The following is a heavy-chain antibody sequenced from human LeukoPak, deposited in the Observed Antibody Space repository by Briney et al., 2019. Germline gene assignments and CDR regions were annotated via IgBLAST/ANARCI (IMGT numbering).Heavy chain of an antibody. D-gene: IGHD3-3*01. CDR3: ARGQALYYDFWSGFDY. Sequence: GASVKVSCKASGYTFTGYHMHWVRQAPGQGLEWMGWINPNSGGTKYAQKFQGRVTMTRDTSISTAYMELSRLRSDDTAVYYCARGQALYYDFWSGFDYWGQGTLVIVSS. J-gene: IGHJ4*02. V-gene: IGHV1-2*02. CDR2: INPNSGGT. CDR1: GYTFTGYH.